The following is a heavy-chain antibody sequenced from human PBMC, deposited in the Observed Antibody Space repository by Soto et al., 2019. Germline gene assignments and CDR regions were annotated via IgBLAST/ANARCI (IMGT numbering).Heavy chain of an antibody. J-gene: IGHJ4*02. V-gene: IGHV4-59*08. CDR3: ARLFQSPNYDFWSGYNYYFDY. D-gene: IGHD3-3*01. CDR2: IYYSGST. Sequence: SETLSLTCTVSGGSISSYYWSWIRQPPGKGLEWIGYIYYSGSTNYNPSLKSRVTISVDTSKNQFSLKLSSVTAADTAVYYCARLFQSPNYDFWSGYNYYFDYWGQGTLVTISS. CDR1: GGSISSYY.